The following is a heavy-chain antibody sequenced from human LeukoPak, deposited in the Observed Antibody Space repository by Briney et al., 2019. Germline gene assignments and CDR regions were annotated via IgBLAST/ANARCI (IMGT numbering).Heavy chain of an antibody. D-gene: IGHD3-10*01. J-gene: IGHJ4*02. Sequence: GESLKISCKGSGYSFTSYWIGWVRQMPGKGLEWMGIIYPGDSDTRYSPSFQGQVTISADKSISTAYLQWSSLKASDTAMYYCARQYYYGSGSPQDLYFDYWGQGTLVTVSS. CDR1: GYSFTSYW. V-gene: IGHV5-51*01. CDR3: ARQYYYGSGSPQDLYFDY. CDR2: IYPGDSDT.